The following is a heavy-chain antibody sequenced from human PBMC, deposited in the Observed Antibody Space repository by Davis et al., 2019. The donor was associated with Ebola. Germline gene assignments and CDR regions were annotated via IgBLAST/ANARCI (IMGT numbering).Heavy chain of an antibody. CDR1: GGTFSSYA. D-gene: IGHD5-24*01. CDR2: IIPILGIA. CDR3: ARGGRDGYNFFY. J-gene: IGHJ4*02. Sequence: SVKVSCKASGGTFSSYAISWVRQAPGQGLEWMGRIIPILGIANYAQKFQGRVTITADKSTSTAYMELSSLRSEDTAVYYCARGGRDGYNFFYWGQGTLVTVSS. V-gene: IGHV1-69*04.